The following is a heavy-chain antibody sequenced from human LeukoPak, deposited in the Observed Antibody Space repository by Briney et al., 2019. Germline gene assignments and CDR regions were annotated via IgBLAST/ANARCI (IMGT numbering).Heavy chain of an antibody. D-gene: IGHD3-10*01. V-gene: IGHV1-69*06. Sequence: SVKVSCKASGGTFSSYAISWVRQAPGQGLEWMGGIIPVFGTANYAQKFQGRVTITADKSTSTAYMELSSLRSEDTAVYYCARDITMVRGVNVGGIWGQGTMVTVSS. J-gene: IGHJ3*02. CDR3: ARDITMVRGVNVGGI. CDR1: GGTFSSYA. CDR2: IIPVFGTA.